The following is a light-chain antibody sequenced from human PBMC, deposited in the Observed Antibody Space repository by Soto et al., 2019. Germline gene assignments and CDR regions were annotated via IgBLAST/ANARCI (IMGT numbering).Light chain of an antibody. V-gene: IGLV2-14*01. CDR1: SSDIGADDF. CDR2: EVT. J-gene: IGLJ2*01. CDR3: SSYRKTTFPHVV. Sequence: ALTQPASVSGSPGQSITISCTGTSSDIGADDFVSWYQHHPDKTPKLIIFEVTYRPTGISHRFSASKSGNTASLTISGLEAEDEAFYYCSSYRKTTFPHVVFGGGTKLTVL.